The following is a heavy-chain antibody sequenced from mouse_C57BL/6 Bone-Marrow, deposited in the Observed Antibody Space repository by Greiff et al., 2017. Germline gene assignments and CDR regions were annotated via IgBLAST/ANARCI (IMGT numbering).Heavy chain of an antibody. D-gene: IGHD2-4*01. V-gene: IGHV1-54*01. Sequence: VQLQQSGAELVRPGTSVKVSCKASGYAFTNYLIEWVKQRPGQGLEWIGVINPGSGGTNYNEKFKGKATLTADKSSSTAYMQRSSLTSEDSAVYFCARDYDYDGAYWGQGTLVTVSA. CDR2: INPGSGGT. J-gene: IGHJ3*01. CDR3: ARDYDYDGAY. CDR1: GYAFTNYL.